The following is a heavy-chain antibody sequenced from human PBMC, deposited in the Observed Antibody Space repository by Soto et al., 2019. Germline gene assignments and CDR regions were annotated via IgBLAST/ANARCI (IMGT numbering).Heavy chain of an antibody. D-gene: IGHD2-2*01. Sequence: GASVKVSCKASGYTFTSFDSNWVRQASGQGLEWMGWISAYNGNTNYAQKLQGRVTMTTDTSTSTAYMELRSLRSDDTAVYYCARANLNQLLSIMYDYWGQGTLVTVSS. J-gene: IGHJ4*02. CDR3: ARANLNQLLSIMYDY. CDR1: GYTFTSFD. V-gene: IGHV1-18*01. CDR2: ISAYNGNT.